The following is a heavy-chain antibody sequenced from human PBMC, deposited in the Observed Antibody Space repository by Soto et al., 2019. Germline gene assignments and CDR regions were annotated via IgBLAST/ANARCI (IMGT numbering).Heavy chain of an antibody. V-gene: IGHV1-69*12. D-gene: IGHD5-12*01. CDR1: GDTFSSYA. CDR2: IIPIFGTA. J-gene: IGHJ5*02. Sequence: QVQLVQSGAEVKKPGSWVKVSCKASGDTFSSYAISWVRQAPGQGLEWMGGIIPIFGTANYAQKFQGRVTITADESTSTAYMELSSLRSEDTAVSYCAREVGYSGYFHNWFDPWGQGTLVTVSS. CDR3: AREVGYSGYFHNWFDP.